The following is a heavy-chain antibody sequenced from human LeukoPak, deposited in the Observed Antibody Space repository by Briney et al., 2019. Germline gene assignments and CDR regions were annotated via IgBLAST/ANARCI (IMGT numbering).Heavy chain of an antibody. V-gene: IGHV3-33*01. Sequence: PGGSLRLSCAASGFTFSSYGMHLVRQAPGKGLEWVAVMWYDGSNKYYADSVKGRFTISRDNSKNTLYLQMNSLRAEDTAVYYRARDMEGYYDILTGNTQYGMDVWGQGTTVTVSS. CDR2: MWYDGSNK. CDR3: ARDMEGYYDILTGNTQYGMDV. J-gene: IGHJ6*02. CDR1: GFTFSSYG. D-gene: IGHD3-9*01.